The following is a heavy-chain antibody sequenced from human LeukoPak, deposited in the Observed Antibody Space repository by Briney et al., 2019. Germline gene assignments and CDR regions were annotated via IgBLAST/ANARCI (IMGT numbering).Heavy chain of an antibody. Sequence: SETLSLTCTVSGGSISNSDYYWGWIRQPPGKGLEWIGSIYYSGSTYYNPSLKSRVTISVDTSKNQLSLKLSSVTAADTAVYYCARDKGITMVRGVKNYYYYYMDVWGKGTTVTVSS. CDR1: GGSISNSDYY. V-gene: IGHV4-39*07. J-gene: IGHJ6*03. CDR2: IYYSGST. D-gene: IGHD3-10*01. CDR3: ARDKGITMVRGVKNYYYYYMDV.